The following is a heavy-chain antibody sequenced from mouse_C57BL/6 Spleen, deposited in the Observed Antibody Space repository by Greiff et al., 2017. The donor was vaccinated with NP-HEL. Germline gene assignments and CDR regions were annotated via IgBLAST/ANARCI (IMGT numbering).Heavy chain of an antibody. J-gene: IGHJ2*01. CDR3: ARSYYGLVDY. CDR1: GFTFSDYG. D-gene: IGHD2-10*01. Sequence: EVQLQQSGGGLVKPGGSLKLSCAASGFTFSDYGMHWVRQAPEKGLEWVAYISSGSSTIYYADTVKGRFTISRDNAKNTLFLQMTSLRSEDTAMYYCARSYYGLVDYWGQGTTLTVSS. CDR2: ISSGSSTI. V-gene: IGHV5-17*01.